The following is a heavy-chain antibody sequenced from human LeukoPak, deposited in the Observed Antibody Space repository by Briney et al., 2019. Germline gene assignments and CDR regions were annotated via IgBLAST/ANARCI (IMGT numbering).Heavy chain of an antibody. Sequence: GGSLRLSCAASGFTFSSYGMHWVRQAPGKGLEWVAVISYDGSNKYYADSVKGRFTISRDNSKNTLYLQMNSLGAEDTAVYYCAKGWDAEWDYWGQGTLVTVSS. J-gene: IGHJ4*02. D-gene: IGHD3-3*01. CDR2: ISYDGSNK. CDR3: AKGWDAEWDY. V-gene: IGHV3-30*18. CDR1: GFTFSSYG.